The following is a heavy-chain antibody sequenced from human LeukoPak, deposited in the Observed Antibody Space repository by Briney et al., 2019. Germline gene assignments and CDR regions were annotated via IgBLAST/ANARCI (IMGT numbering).Heavy chain of an antibody. V-gene: IGHV3-21*01. CDR3: ARAFYDSSGHYAHFDY. Sequence: GGSLRLSCAASGFTFSTYTMNWVRQAPGKGLEWVSSISRSSIFRYFADSVKGRFTISRDNAKNSLYLQMNSLRAEDTAVYYCARAFYDSSGHYAHFDYWGQGTLVTVSS. D-gene: IGHD3-22*01. CDR1: GFTFSTYT. CDR2: ISRSSIFR. J-gene: IGHJ4*02.